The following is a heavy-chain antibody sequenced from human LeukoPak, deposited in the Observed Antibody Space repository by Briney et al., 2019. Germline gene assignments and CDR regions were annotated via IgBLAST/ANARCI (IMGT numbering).Heavy chain of an antibody. D-gene: IGHD3-22*01. J-gene: IGHJ4*02. V-gene: IGHV1-18*01. CDR2: ISAYNGNT. CDR1: GYTFTIYG. CDR3: ASGGRGFYYDVSGYFEY. Sequence: ASVKVSCKASGYTFTIYGISWVRQAPGQGLEWMGWISAYNGNTNYAQKVQGRATMTTDTSTSTAYMELRSLRSDDTAVYYCASGGRGFYYDVSGYFEYWGQGTLVTVSS.